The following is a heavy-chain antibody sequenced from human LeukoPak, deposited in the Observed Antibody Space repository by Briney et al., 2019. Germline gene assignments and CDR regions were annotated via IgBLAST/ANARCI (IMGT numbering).Heavy chain of an antibody. J-gene: IGHJ4*02. V-gene: IGHV4-30-4*01. D-gene: IGHD3-22*01. CDR2: IYYSGST. Sequence: SETLSLTCTVSGGSISSGDYYWCWIRQPPGKGLEWIGYIYYSGSTYYNPSLKSRVTISVDTSKNQFSLKLSSVTAADTAVYYCARATTYYYDSSGYSNPDFDYWGQGTLVTVSS. CDR3: ARATTYYYDSSGYSNPDFDY. CDR1: GGSISSGDYY.